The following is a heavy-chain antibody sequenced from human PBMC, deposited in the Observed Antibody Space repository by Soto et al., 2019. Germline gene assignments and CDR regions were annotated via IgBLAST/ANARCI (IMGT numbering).Heavy chain of an antibody. Sequence: GGSLRLSCAASGFTFSSYAMGWVRQAPGKGLEWVSAISGSSRSTYYADSVKGRFTISRDNSKNTLYVQMNSLSAEDTALYYCARKGDCTGGSCHFFDYWGQGTLVTVSS. V-gene: IGHV3-23*01. J-gene: IGHJ4*02. CDR3: ARKGDCTGGSCHFFDY. D-gene: IGHD2-15*01. CDR2: ISGSSRST. CDR1: GFTFSSYA.